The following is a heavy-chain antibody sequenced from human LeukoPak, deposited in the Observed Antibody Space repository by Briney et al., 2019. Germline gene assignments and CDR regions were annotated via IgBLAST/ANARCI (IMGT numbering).Heavy chain of an antibody. CDR1: GFTFSNYA. J-gene: IGHJ4*02. CDR3: AASGSYYFDY. CDR2: IGYRGGSI. V-gene: IGHV3-23*01. D-gene: IGHD1-26*01. Sequence: GGSLRLSCAASGFTFSNYAMSWVRQAPGKGLEWVSIIGYRGGSIYYAHSVQGRFTISRDNSKNTLYPQMNSLRAEDTAVYYCAASGSYYFDYWGQGTLVTVSS.